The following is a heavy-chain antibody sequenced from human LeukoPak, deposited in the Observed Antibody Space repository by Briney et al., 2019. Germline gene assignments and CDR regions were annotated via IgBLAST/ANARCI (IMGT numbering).Heavy chain of an antibody. J-gene: IGHJ4*02. V-gene: IGHV4-34*01. CDR1: GGSFSGYY. CDR3: ARGRYDYVRGSYRPFDY. CDR2: INHSGST. Sequence: SETLSLTCAVYGGSFSGYYWSWIRQPPGKGLEWIGEINHSGSTNYNPSLKSRVTISVDTSKNQFSLKLSSVTAADTAVYYCARGRYDYVRGSYRPFDYWGQGTLVTVSS. D-gene: IGHD3-16*02.